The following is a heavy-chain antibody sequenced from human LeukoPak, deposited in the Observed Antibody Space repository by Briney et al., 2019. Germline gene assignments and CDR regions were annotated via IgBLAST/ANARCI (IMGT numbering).Heavy chain of an antibody. J-gene: IGHJ4*02. Sequence: SVKVSCKASGGTFSSYAISWVRQAPGQGLEWMEGIIPIFGTANYAQKFQGRVTITTGESTSTAYMELSSLRSEDTAVYYCAREKYDSSGYYSLCFDYWGQGTLVTVSS. CDR2: IIPIFGTA. D-gene: IGHD3-22*01. CDR3: AREKYDSSGYYSLCFDY. CDR1: GGTFSSYA. V-gene: IGHV1-69*05.